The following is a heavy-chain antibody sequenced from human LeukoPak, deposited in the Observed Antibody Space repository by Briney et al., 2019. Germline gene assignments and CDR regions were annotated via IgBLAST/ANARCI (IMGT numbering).Heavy chain of an antibody. CDR3: ARRSVVTAINFDTFDI. J-gene: IGHJ3*02. V-gene: IGHV4-59*08. CDR1: GGSISSYY. CDR2: IYSTGST. Sequence: PSETLSLTCTVSGGSISSYYWNWIRQLPGMGLEWIGYIYSTGSTNYNPSLRGRVIISLDTSKNQFSLELSSATAADTALYYCARRSVVTAINFDTFDIWGQGTMVTVSS. D-gene: IGHD2-21*02.